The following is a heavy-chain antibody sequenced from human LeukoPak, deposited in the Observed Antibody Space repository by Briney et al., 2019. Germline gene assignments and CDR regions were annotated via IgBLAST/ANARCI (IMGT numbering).Heavy chain of an antibody. J-gene: IGHJ4*02. CDR2: INPNSGNT. D-gene: IGHD4-17*01. CDR3: ARDSLDYGDYGYYFDY. CDR1: GYTFTDHY. Sequence: ASVKVSCKASGYTFTDHYIQWMRQAPGQGLEWMGWINPNSGNTNYAQKLQGRVTMTTDTCTSTAYMELRSLRSDDTAVYYCARDSLDYGDYGYYFDYWGQGTLVTVSS. V-gene: IGHV1-18*04.